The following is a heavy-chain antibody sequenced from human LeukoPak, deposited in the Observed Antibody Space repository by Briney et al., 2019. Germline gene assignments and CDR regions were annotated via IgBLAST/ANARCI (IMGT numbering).Heavy chain of an antibody. J-gene: IGHJ4*02. CDR1: GFTFSSYW. CDR2: INSDGSST. D-gene: IGHD5-24*01. V-gene: IGHV3-74*01. CDR3: AKQRDGYNPYFDY. Sequence: PGGSLRLSCAASGFTFSSYWMHWVRQAPGKGLVWVSRINSDGSSTSYADSVKGRFTISRDNAKNTLYLQMNSLRAEDTAVYYCAKQRDGYNPYFDYWGQGTLVTVSS.